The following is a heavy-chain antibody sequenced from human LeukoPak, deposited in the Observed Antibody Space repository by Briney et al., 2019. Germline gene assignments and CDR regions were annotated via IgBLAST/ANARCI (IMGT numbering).Heavy chain of an antibody. J-gene: IGHJ1*01. V-gene: IGHV1-24*01. CDR3: ATVGSSVTTMIVG. CDR1: GYTLTELS. CDR2: FDPEDGET. Sequence: ASVKAFCKVSGYTLTELSMHWVPQAPGKGLVWLGGFDPEDGETIYAQKFQGRVTMTEDTSTDTAYMELSSLRSEDTAVYYCATVGSSVTTMIVGWGQGTLVTVSS. D-gene: IGHD3-22*01.